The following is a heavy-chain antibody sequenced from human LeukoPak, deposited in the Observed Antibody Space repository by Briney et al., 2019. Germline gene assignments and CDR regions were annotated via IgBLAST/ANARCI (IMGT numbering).Heavy chain of an antibody. J-gene: IGHJ4*02. Sequence: GRSLRLSCAASGFTFSSYAMHWVRQAPGKGLEWVAVISYDGSNKYYADSVKGRFTISRDNSKNTLYVQMNSLRAEDTAVYYCARGPPYYDFWSGYYDYWGQGTLVTVSS. V-gene: IGHV3-30*04. CDR2: ISYDGSNK. D-gene: IGHD3-3*01. CDR1: GFTFSSYA. CDR3: ARGPPYYDFWSGYYDY.